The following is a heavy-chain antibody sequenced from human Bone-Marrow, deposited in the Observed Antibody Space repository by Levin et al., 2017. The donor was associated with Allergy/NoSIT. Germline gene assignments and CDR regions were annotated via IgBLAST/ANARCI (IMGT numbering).Heavy chain of an antibody. D-gene: IGHD6-13*01. Sequence: GGSLRLSCAAAGFTFEDYAMHWVRQAPGKGLEWVSGIAWNGGSIGYADSVKGRFTISRDNIKSSLYLQMNSLRAEDTAFYYCINGGSSRYRWYFHLWGRGTRVTVSS. J-gene: IGHJ2*01. V-gene: IGHV3-9*01. CDR3: INGGSSRYRWYFHL. CDR2: IAWNGGSI. CDR1: GFTFEDYA.